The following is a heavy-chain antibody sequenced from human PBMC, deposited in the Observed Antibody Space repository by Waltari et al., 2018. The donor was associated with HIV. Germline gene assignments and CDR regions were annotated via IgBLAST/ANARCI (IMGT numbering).Heavy chain of an antibody. CDR2: ISWNSGST. CDR3: AKDKGYGGNGYFDY. D-gene: IGHD2-15*01. CDR1: GFTFVDYA. Sequence: EVQLVESGGGLVQPGRSLRLSCAASGFTFVDYAMHWVRHAPGKGLEWVSGISWNSGSTGYADSVKGRFTISRDNAKNSLYLQMNSLRAEDTALYYCAKDKGYGGNGYFDYWGQGTLVTVSS. J-gene: IGHJ4*02. V-gene: IGHV3-9*01.